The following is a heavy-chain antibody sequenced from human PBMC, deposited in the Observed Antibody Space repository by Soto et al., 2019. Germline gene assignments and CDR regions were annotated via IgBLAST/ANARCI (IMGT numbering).Heavy chain of an antibody. CDR3: TRDQRTSWFDP. V-gene: IGHV1-46*01. Sequence: ASVKVSCKASGYTFTTYYLHWVLQAPGQGLEWMGIINPSGGSTNYAQKFQGRVTMTRDTSTTTVYMELSSLRSEDTAVYYCTRDQRTSWFDPWGQGXLVTVYS. CDR2: INPSGGST. J-gene: IGHJ5*02. D-gene: IGHD1-7*01. CDR1: GYTFTTYY.